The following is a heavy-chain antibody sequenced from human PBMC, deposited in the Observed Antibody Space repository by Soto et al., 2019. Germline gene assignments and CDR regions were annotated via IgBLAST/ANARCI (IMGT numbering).Heavy chain of an antibody. J-gene: IGHJ4*02. Sequence: GGSLRLSCAASAFTFSSYGMHWVRQAPGKGLEWVAVIWYDGSKKYYADSVKGRFTISRDNSKNTLYLQMNSLRAEDTTVYYCARDFPRPDYWGQGTQVTVSS. CDR3: ARDFPRPDY. V-gene: IGHV3-33*01. CDR2: IWYDGSKK. CDR1: AFTFSSYG.